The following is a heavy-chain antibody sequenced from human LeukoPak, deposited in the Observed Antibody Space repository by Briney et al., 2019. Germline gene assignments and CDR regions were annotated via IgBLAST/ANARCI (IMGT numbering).Heavy chain of an antibody. D-gene: IGHD1-1*01. V-gene: IGHV4-4*02. CDR1: GGSISSSNW. CDR3: ARGQVEYWFDP. Sequence: SETLSLTCAVSGGSISSSNWWSWVRQPPGKGLEWIGEINHSGSTNYNPSLKSRVTISVDTSKNQFSLKLSSVTAADTAVYYCARGQVEYWFDPWGQGTLVTVSS. J-gene: IGHJ5*02. CDR2: INHSGST.